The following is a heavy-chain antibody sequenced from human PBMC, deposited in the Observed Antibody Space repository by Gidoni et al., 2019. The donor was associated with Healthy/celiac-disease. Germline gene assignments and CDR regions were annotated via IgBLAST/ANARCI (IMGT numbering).Heavy chain of an antibody. J-gene: IGHJ3*02. CDR2: IYYRGST. D-gene: IGHD3-22*01. CDR3: ARAWDYYDSSGYAFDI. CDR1: GASISSGGYY. Sequence: QVQLQESGPGLVKPSQTLSLTCPVSGASISSGGYYWSRIRQHPGKGLEWIGYIYYRGSTYYNPSLKSRVTISVDTSKNQFSLKLSSVTAADTAVYYCARAWDYYDSSGYAFDIWGQGTMVTVSS. V-gene: IGHV4-31*03.